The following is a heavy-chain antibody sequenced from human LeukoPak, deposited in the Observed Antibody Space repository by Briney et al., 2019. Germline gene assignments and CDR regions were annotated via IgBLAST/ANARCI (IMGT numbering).Heavy chain of an antibody. J-gene: IGHJ4*02. Sequence: PSETLSLTCTVSGGSISSYYWSWIRQPPGKGLEWIGYIYYSGSTNYNPSLKSRVTISVDKSKNQFSLKLSSVTAADTAVYYCARASGHWSHDYGGNYYYFDYWGQGTLVTVSS. D-gene: IGHD4-23*01. CDR3: ARASGHWSHDYGGNYYYFDY. V-gene: IGHV4-59*01. CDR1: GGSISSYY. CDR2: IYYSGST.